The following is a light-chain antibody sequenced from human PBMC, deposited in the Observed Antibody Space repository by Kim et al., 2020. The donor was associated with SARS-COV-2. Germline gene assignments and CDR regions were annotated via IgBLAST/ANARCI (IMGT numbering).Light chain of an antibody. CDR1: QSVNSN. CDR2: DAS. CDR3: QQYNNWPRT. J-gene: IGKJ1*01. V-gene: IGKV3-15*01. Sequence: EVVMTQSPATLSVSAGERTTLSCRASQSVNSNLAWYQQKPGQAPSLLLYDASTRATGVPARFSGSGSGTEFTLTVSSLQSEDSALYYCQQYNNWPRTFGQGTKVEIK.